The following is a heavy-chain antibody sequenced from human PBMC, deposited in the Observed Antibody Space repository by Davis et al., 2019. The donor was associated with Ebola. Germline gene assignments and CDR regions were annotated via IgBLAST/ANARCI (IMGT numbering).Heavy chain of an antibody. CDR1: GGSISSSNW. V-gene: IGHV4-4*02. Sequence: SETLSLTCAVSGGSISSSNWWSWVRQPPGKGLEWIGEIYHSGSTNYNPSLKSRVTISVDKSKNQFSLKLSSVTAADTAVYYCARALVVVAAKRNYYGMDVWGQGTTVTVSS. CDR3: ARALVVVAAKRNYYGMDV. D-gene: IGHD2-15*01. CDR2: IYHSGST. J-gene: IGHJ6*02.